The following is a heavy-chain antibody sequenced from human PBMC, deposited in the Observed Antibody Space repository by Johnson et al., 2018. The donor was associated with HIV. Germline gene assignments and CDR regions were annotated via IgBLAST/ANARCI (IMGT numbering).Heavy chain of an antibody. V-gene: IGHV3-9*01. D-gene: IGHD3-22*01. Sequence: VQLVESGGGVVQPGRSLRLSCAASGFTFSSYAMHWVRQAPGKGLEWVSGISWNSGRIGYADSVKGRFTISRDNTKNSLYLQMNSLRAEDTALYYCAKDMGYDSSGDGAFDIWGQGTMVTVSS. CDR3: AKDMGYDSSGDGAFDI. CDR2: ISWNSGRI. J-gene: IGHJ3*02. CDR1: GFTFSSYA.